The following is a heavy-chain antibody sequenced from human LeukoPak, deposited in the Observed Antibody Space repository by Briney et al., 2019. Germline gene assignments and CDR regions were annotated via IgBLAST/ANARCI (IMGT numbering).Heavy chain of an antibody. V-gene: IGHV4-59*08. Sequence: PSETLSLTCTVSGGSISSYYWSWIRQPPGKGLEWIGYIYYSGSTNYNPSLKSRVTISVDTSKNQFSLKLSSVTAADTAVYYCARQSRYYYYYGMDVWGQGTTVTVSS. CDR1: GGSISSYY. CDR3: ARQSRYYYYYGMDV. CDR2: IYYSGST. J-gene: IGHJ6*02.